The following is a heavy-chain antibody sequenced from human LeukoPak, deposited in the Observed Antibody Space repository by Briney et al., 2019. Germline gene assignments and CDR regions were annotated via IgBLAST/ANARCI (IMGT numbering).Heavy chain of an antibody. J-gene: IGHJ4*02. CDR3: ARESIVGATRGPFDY. D-gene: IGHD1-26*01. Sequence: ASVKVSCKASGYTFTSYYMHWVRQAPGQGLEWMGIINPSGGSTSYAQKFQGRVTMTRDMSASTAYMELSSLRSEDMAVYYCARESIVGATRGPFDYWGQGTLVTVSS. V-gene: IGHV1-46*01. CDR1: GYTFTSYY. CDR2: INPSGGST.